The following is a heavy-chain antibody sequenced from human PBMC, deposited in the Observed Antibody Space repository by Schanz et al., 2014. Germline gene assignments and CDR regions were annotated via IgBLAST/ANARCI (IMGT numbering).Heavy chain of an antibody. CDR2: INQDGYDK. Sequence: EVQLVESGGGLVQPGRSLRLSCAASGFSFSDYSMSWVRQAPGKGLEWVASINQDGYDKHYVDSVEGRFTISRDNAKKSLYLQMNTLRAEDTAVYYCARGAGGLDTWGQGTPVTVSS. CDR1: GFSFSDYS. CDR3: ARGAGGLDT. D-gene: IGHD3-16*01. V-gene: IGHV3-7*01. J-gene: IGHJ5*02.